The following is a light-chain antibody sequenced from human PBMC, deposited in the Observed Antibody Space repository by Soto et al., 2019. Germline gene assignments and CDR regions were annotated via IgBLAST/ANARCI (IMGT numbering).Light chain of an antibody. J-gene: IGKJ1*01. CDR2: GAS. Sequence: EIVMTQSPATLSVSPGERATLSCRASQYVSSSVAWYQQKPGQAPRLLIYGASTRATGIPARFSGSGSGTECILTISSLQSEDFAVYHCQQYKDWPTTFGQGTKVEIK. CDR3: QQYKDWPTT. V-gene: IGKV3-15*01. CDR1: QYVSSS.